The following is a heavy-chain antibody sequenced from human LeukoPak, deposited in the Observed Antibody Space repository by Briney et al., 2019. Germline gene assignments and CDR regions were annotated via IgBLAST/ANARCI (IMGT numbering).Heavy chain of an antibody. CDR1: EFHFSSYT. J-gene: IGHJ6*04. D-gene: IGHD3-3*01. V-gene: IGHV3-30-3*01. Sequence: PGGSLRLSCAASEFHFSSYTMHWVRQAPGKGLEWVALISYDGSNQYYADSVKGRFTISRDNSKNTLYLQMNSLRAEDTAVYYCARGEWAPPHYYYYGRDVWAKGPRVTVSS. CDR2: ISYDGSNQ. CDR3: ARGEWAPPHYYYYGRDV.